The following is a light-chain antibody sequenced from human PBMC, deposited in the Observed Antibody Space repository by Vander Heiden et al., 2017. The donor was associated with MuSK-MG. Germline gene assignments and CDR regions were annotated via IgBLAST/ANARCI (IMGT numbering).Light chain of an antibody. CDR2: AAS. J-gene: IGKJ1*01. CDR1: QSISSY. Sequence: DIQMTQSPSSLSASVGDRVTITCRASQSISSYLNWYQQKPGKAPKLLIYAASSLQSGVPSRFSDSGYGTDFTLTISSLQPEDFAPYYCQQSYSTLTWTFGQGTKVEIK. V-gene: IGKV1-39*01. CDR3: QQSYSTLTWT.